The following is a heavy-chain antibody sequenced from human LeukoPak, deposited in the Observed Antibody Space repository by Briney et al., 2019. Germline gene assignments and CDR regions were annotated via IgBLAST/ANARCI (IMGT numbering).Heavy chain of an antibody. CDR1: GFTVSSKY. D-gene: IGHD5-18*01. Sequence: GGSLRLSCAVSGFTVSSKYMSWVRQAPGKGLEWVSVIYSGGSTYYVDSVKGRFTNSRDNSKNTLHLQMNSLRAEDTAVYYCAKDVGYSHGYSFDYWGQGTQVTVSS. CDR2: IYSGGST. J-gene: IGHJ4*02. CDR3: AKDVGYSHGYSFDY. V-gene: IGHV3-66*01.